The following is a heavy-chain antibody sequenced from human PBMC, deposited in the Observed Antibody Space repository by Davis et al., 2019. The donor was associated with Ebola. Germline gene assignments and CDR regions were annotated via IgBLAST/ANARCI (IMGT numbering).Heavy chain of an antibody. J-gene: IGHJ3*02. CDR2: IYSGGRT. D-gene: IGHD1-26*01. Sequence: GGSLTLSCAASGLTVSSNYMSWVRQAPGKGLEWVSVIYSGGRTYYADSVKGRFTISRDNAKNTLYLQMNGLRVEDTAIYYCAKDTSNIWFDIWGQGTNVTVSS. CDR1: GLTVSSNY. CDR3: AKDTSNIWFDI. V-gene: IGHV3-53*01.